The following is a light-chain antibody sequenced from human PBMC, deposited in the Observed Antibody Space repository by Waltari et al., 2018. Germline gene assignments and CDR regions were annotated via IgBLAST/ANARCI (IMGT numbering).Light chain of an antibody. CDR1: HGISSY. Sequence: DIQLTQSPSFLSASVGDRVTITCRASHGISSYIVCYQQKPGKAPKVLISAASTLQTGVPSRLSGSGSGREFTLTVSSLQPEDFATYYSQQDNGYPRTFGGGTKVEIK. CDR3: QQDNGYPRT. J-gene: IGKJ4*01. CDR2: AAS. V-gene: IGKV1-9*01.